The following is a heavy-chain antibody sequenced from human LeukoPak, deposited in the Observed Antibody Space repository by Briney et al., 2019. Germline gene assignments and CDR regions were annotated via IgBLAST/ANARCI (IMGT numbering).Heavy chain of an antibody. D-gene: IGHD4-23*01. J-gene: IGHJ4*02. Sequence: GRSLRLSCAASGFPFSTYAMSWVRQAPGMGLGWVSAISGRGDTIFYADSVKGRFTVSRDNSKNTLYLQVNSLRAEDTAVYYCAKSWTVVTPFDSWGQGTLVTVSS. CDR2: ISGRGDTI. CDR3: AKSWTVVTPFDS. V-gene: IGHV3-23*01. CDR1: GFPFSTYA.